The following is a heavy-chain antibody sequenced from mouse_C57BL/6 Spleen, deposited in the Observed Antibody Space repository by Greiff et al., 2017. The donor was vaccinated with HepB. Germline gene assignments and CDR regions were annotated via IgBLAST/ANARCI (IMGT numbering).Heavy chain of an antibody. CDR3: AKDGIPYYGSSYWYFDV. V-gene: IGHV1-81*01. J-gene: IGHJ1*03. Sequence: VKLQESGAELARPGASVKLSCKASGYTFTSYGISWVKQRTGQGLEWIGEIYPRSGNTYYNEKFKGKATLTADKSSSTAYMELRSLTSEDSAVYFCAKDGIPYYGSSYWYFDVWGTGTTVTVSS. CDR2: IYPRSGNT. CDR1: GYTFTSYG. D-gene: IGHD1-1*01.